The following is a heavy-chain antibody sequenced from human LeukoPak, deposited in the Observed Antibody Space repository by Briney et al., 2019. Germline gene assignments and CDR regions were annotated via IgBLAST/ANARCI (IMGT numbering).Heavy chain of an antibody. CDR1: GFRFGDYA. D-gene: IGHD3-16*02. Sequence: PGGSLRLSCTASGFRFGDYAMSWVRQAPGKGLEWVGFIRSKTYGGTPEYAASEEGRFTISRDDSKSIAYLQMNSLKTEDTAVYYCTLSAYYYYGMDVWGQGTTVTVSS. CDR2: IRSKTYGGTP. CDR3: TLSAYYYYGMDV. J-gene: IGHJ6*02. V-gene: IGHV3-49*04.